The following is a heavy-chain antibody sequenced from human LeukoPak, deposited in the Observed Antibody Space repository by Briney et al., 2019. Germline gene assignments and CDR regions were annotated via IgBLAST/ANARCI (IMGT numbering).Heavy chain of an antibody. J-gene: IGHJ4*02. Sequence: GGSLRLSCEASGFSLRNYAMHWVRQVPGKGLEWVAIISHDESKKYYADSVKGRFTISKDTSKNTLYLQMNSLIPADTAVYYCARGRVMEWISEFDYWGQGSLVTVSS. CDR3: ARGRVMEWISEFDY. D-gene: IGHD3-3*01. V-gene: IGHV3-30*04. CDR1: GFSLRNYA. CDR2: ISHDESKK.